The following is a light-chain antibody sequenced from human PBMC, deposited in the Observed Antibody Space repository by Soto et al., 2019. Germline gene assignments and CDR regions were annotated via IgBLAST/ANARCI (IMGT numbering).Light chain of an antibody. J-gene: IGKJ1*01. V-gene: IGKV1-5*03. CDR1: QSVGSW. CDR3: QQYSNYWT. CDR2: KAS. Sequence: DIQMTQSPSTLSASVVGRVTITCRASQSVGSWLAWYQQKPGQAPKLLIHKASTLESGVPSRFSGSGSGTEFTLTISSLQPDDFATFYCQQYSNYWTFGQGTKVDIK.